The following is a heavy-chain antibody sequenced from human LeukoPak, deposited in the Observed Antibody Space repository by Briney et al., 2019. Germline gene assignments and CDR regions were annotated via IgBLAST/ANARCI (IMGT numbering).Heavy chain of an antibody. CDR2: IKQDGSEK. CDR1: GFTFSSCW. V-gene: IGHV3-7*01. CDR3: ASSNGITANDAFDI. D-gene: IGHD2-8*01. J-gene: IGHJ3*02. Sequence: GGSLRLSCAASGFTFSSCWMSWVRQAPGKGLEWVANIKQDGSEKYYVDSVKGRFTISRDNAKNSLYLQMNSLRAEDTAVYYCASSNGITANDAFDIWGQGTMVTVSS.